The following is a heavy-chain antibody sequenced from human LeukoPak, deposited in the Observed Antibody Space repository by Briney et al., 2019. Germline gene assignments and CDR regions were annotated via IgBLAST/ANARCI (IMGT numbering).Heavy chain of an antibody. CDR2: INSDGSST. D-gene: IGHD6-19*01. Sequence: AGGSLRLSCAASGFTFSSYWMHWVRQAPGKGLVWVSRINSDGSSTSYADSVKGRFTISRDNSKNSLYLQMNSLRTEDTALYYCAKDISLGRGWYYFDYWGQGTLVTVSS. CDR1: GFTFSSYW. V-gene: IGHV3-74*01. CDR3: AKDISLGRGWYYFDY. J-gene: IGHJ4*02.